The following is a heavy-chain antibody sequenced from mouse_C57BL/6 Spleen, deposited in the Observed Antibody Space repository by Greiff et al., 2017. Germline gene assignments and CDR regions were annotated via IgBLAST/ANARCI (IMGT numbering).Heavy chain of an antibody. D-gene: IGHD1-1*01. CDR1: GYTFTSYW. Sequence: QVQLKQPGAELVKPGASVKLSCKASGYTFTSYWMHWVKQRPGRGLEWIGRIDPNSGGTKYNEKFKSKATLTVDKPSSTAYMQLSSLTSEDSAVYYCARELYYYGSSPFAYWGQGTLVTVSA. CDR2: IDPNSGGT. J-gene: IGHJ3*01. CDR3: ARELYYYGSSPFAY. V-gene: IGHV1-72*01.